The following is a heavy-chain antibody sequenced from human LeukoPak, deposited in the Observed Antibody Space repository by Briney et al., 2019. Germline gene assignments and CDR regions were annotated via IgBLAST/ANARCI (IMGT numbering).Heavy chain of an antibody. CDR1: GFTFSSYS. CDR2: ISSSSSYI. CDR3: AKGYSYASASWFDP. D-gene: IGHD5-18*01. J-gene: IGHJ5*02. Sequence: PGGSLRLSCAASGFTFSSYSMNWVRQAPGKGLEWVSSISSSSSYIYYADSVKGRFTISRDNSKNTLYLQMNSLRAEDTAVYYCAKGYSYASASWFDPWGQGTLVTVSS. V-gene: IGHV3-21*04.